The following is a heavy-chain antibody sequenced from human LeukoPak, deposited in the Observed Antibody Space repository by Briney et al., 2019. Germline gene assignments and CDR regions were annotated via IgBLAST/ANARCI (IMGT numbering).Heavy chain of an antibody. CDR3: AKDRGYTYGHDAFDI. V-gene: IGHV3-30*02. CDR2: IRYDGNNK. D-gene: IGHD5-18*01. J-gene: IGHJ3*02. Sequence: GGSLRLSCAASGFTFSSYGMHWVRQAPGKGLEWVAFIRYDGNNKYFADSVKGRFTVSRDNSKNTLYLQMNSLRAEDTAVYYCAKDRGYTYGHDAFDIWGQGTMVTVS. CDR1: GFTFSSYG.